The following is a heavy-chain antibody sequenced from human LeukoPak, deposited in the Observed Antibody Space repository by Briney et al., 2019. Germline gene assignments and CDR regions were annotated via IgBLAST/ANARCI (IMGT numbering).Heavy chain of an antibody. D-gene: IGHD1-26*01. CDR3: ARGANPLPLDY. V-gene: IGHV3-20*04. CDR1: GFTFDDSG. CDR2: IHWNGGSI. J-gene: IGHJ4*02. Sequence: GGSLRLSCAASGFTFDDSGMSCVRQAPGKGLEWVSGIHWNGGSIAYADSVKGRFTISRDNAKNSLYLQMNSLRAEDTAFYYCARGANPLPLDYWGQGTLVTVSS.